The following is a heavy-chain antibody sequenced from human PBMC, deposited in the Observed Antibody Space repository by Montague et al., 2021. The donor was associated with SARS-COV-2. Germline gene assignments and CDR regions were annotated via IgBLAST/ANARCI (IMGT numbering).Heavy chain of an antibody. Sequence: SETLSLTRTVSSGSLSNYYWSWIRQSPDKGLEWIGYMYETGNMIYKPSLRSRVSISAGTSKSQFSLRLTSVTAADSARYYCARNMAYWGQGVLVTV. J-gene: IGHJ4*02. CDR3: ARNMAY. D-gene: IGHD2/OR15-2a*01. V-gene: IGHV4-4*09. CDR1: SGSLSNYY. CDR2: MYETGNM.